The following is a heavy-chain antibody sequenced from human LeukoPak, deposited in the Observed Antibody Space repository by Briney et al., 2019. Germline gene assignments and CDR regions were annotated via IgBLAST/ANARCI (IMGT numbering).Heavy chain of an antibody. V-gene: IGHV5-51*01. CDR3: ARSLARYCSSTSCYRGVWFDP. Sequence: GESLKISCKGSGYSFTSYWIGWVRQMPGEGLEWMGIIYPGDSDTRYSPSFQGQVTISADKSISTAYLQWSSLKASDTAMYYCARSLARYCSSTSCYRGVWFDPWGQGTLVTVSS. D-gene: IGHD2-2*01. CDR1: GYSFTSYW. CDR2: IYPGDSDT. J-gene: IGHJ5*02.